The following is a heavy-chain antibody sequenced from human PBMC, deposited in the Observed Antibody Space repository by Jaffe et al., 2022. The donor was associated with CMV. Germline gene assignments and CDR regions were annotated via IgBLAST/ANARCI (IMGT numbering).Heavy chain of an antibody. J-gene: IGHJ5*02. CDR2: IYSGGST. CDR3: ARDSVGAIGSFDP. D-gene: IGHD1-26*01. Sequence: EVQLVESGGGLVQPGGSLRLSCAASGFTVSSNYMSWVRQAPGKGLEWVSVIYSGGSTYYADSVKGRFTISRDNSKNTLYLQMNSLRAEDTAVYYCARDSVGAIGSFDPWGQGTLVTVSS. CDR1: GFTVSSNY. V-gene: IGHV3-66*01.